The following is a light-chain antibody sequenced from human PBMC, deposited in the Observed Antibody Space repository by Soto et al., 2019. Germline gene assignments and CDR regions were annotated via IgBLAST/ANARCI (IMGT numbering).Light chain of an antibody. V-gene: IGLV2-14*01. Sequence: QSALTQPASVSGSPGQSITISCTGTSSDVGSYNYVSWYQLHPGKAPKLMIYEVSNRPSGVSNRFSGSKSGDTASPTISGLQAEDEADYYCSSYTTRTTLYVFGTGTKVTLL. CDR2: EVS. CDR1: SSDVGSYNY. J-gene: IGLJ1*01. CDR3: SSYTTRTTLYV.